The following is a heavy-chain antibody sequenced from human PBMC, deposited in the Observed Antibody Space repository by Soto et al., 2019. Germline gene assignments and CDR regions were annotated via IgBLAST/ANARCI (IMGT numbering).Heavy chain of an antibody. V-gene: IGHV1-2*04. D-gene: IGHD2-2*02. CDR1: GYTFTGYY. CDR2: INPNSGGT. CDR3: AREVDCSSTSCYSFDY. Sequence: ASVKLSCKACGYTFTGYYMHWVRQAPGQGLEWMGWINPNSGGTNYAQKFQGWVTMTRDTSISTAYMELSRLRSDDTAVYYCAREVDCSSTSCYSFDYWGQGTLVTVSS. J-gene: IGHJ4*02.